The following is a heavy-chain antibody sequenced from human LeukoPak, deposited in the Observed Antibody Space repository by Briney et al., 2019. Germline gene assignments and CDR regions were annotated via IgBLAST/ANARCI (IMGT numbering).Heavy chain of an antibody. Sequence: GASVKVSCKASGGTFSSYAISWVRQAPGQGLEWMGGIIPIFGTANYAQKFQGRVTITADESTSTAYMELSSLRSEDTAVYYCARGTHSSGWYASLYYFDYWGQGTLVTVSS. CDR2: IIPIFGTA. D-gene: IGHD6-19*01. CDR3: ARGTHSSGWYASLYYFDY. CDR1: GGTFSSYA. V-gene: IGHV1-69*13. J-gene: IGHJ4*02.